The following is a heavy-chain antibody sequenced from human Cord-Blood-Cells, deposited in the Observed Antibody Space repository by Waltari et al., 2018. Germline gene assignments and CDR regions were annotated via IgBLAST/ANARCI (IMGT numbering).Heavy chain of an antibody. V-gene: IGHV1-69*06. CDR2: IIPIFGTA. CDR1: GGTFSSSA. CDR3: ARDLGGKLELGGMDV. J-gene: IGHJ6*02. Sequence: QVQLVQSGAAAQKPGSSVKASCKASGGTFSSSAISRVRQAPGQGLEWMGGIIPIFGTANYAQKVQGRVTITADKSTSTAYMELSSLRSEDTAVYYCARDLGGKLELGGMDVWGQGTTVTVSS. D-gene: IGHD1-7*01.